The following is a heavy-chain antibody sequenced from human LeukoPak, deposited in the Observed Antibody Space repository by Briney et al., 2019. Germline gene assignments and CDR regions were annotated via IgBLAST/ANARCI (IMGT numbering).Heavy chain of an antibody. Sequence: GGSLRLSCAASGFTFSNFAMSWVRQAPGKGLEWVSCISGGGATTYYADSVKGRFTISRDNSKNTLSLQMNSLRVEDTAVYYCAKDVSTWGYSYGYVYWGQGTLVTVSS. D-gene: IGHD5-18*01. CDR2: ISGGGATT. V-gene: IGHV3-23*01. CDR1: GFTFSNFA. CDR3: AKDVSTWGYSYGYVY. J-gene: IGHJ4*02.